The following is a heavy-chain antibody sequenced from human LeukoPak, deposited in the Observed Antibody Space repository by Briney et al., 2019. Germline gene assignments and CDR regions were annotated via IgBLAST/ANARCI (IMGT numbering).Heavy chain of an antibody. CDR2: INSDGSSA. CDR1: GFTFSTYW. D-gene: IGHD6-19*01. Sequence: SGGSLRLSCAASGFTFSTYWMHWVRQGPGKGLVWVSRINSDGSSADYADSVKGRFTISRDNAKNTLYLQMNSLRAEDTAVYYCVRRAVAATEDYFDYWGQGTLVTVSS. J-gene: IGHJ4*02. V-gene: IGHV3-74*01. CDR3: VRRAVAATEDYFDY.